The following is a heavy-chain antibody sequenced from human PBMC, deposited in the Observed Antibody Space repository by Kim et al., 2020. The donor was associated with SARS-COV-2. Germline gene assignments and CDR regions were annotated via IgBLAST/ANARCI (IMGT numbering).Heavy chain of an antibody. V-gene: IGHV1-69*13. CDR2: IIPIFGTA. J-gene: IGHJ6*02. CDR3: ATPHLTIFGVVIRAYYYYYYGMDV. CDR1: GGTFSSYA. D-gene: IGHD3-3*01. Sequence: SVKVSCKASGGTFSSYAISWVRQAPGQGLEWMGGIIPIFGTANYAQKFQGRVTITADESTSTAYMELSSLRSEDTAVYYCATPHLTIFGVVIRAYYYYYYGMDVWGQGTTVTVSS.